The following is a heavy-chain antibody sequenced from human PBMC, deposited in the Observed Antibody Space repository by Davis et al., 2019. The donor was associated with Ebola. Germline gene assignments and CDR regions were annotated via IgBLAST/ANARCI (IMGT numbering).Heavy chain of an antibody. CDR3: ARLGYAPSSSASSYRQSYYHGMDV. J-gene: IGHJ6*02. D-gene: IGHD3-10*01. CDR2: IDPSDSDA. Sequence: GESLKISCKGSGYSFTSCWIGWVRQMPGKGLEWMGVIDPSDSDARYSPSFQGQVTISVDKSIDTAYLQWSTLKASDTAIYYCARLGYAPSSSASSYRQSYYHGMDVWGQGTTVTVSS. V-gene: IGHV5-51*01. CDR1: GYSFTSCW.